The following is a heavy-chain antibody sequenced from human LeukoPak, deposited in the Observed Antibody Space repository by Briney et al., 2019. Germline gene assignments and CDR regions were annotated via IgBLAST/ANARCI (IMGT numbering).Heavy chain of an antibody. CDR2: INAGNGNT. CDR1: GYIFSSYA. D-gene: IGHD3-3*01. Sequence: ASVKASCKASGYIFSSYAMHWVRQAPGQRLECMGWINAGNGNTKYSQKFQGRVTITRDTSASTAYMELSSLRSEDTAVYYCAREGRGFYPYYFDYWGQGTLVTVSS. J-gene: IGHJ4*02. CDR3: AREGRGFYPYYFDY. V-gene: IGHV1-3*01.